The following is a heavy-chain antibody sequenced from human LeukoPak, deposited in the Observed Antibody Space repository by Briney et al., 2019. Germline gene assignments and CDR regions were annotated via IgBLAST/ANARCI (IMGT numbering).Heavy chain of an antibody. Sequence: SETLSLTCTVSGGSISSYYWSWIRQPPGKGLEWIGYIYYSGSTNYNPSLKSRVTISVDTSKNQFSLKLSSVTAADTAVYYCARDFGVAYCGGDCYSGGVFDYWGQGTLVTVSS. V-gene: IGHV4-59*12. CDR2: IYYSGST. D-gene: IGHD2-21*02. CDR1: GGSISSYY. J-gene: IGHJ4*02. CDR3: ARDFGVAYCGGDCYSGGVFDY.